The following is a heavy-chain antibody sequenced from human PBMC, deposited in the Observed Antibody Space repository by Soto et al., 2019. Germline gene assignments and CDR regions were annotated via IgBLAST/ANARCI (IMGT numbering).Heavy chain of an antibody. D-gene: IGHD6-19*01. V-gene: IGHV4-61*01. J-gene: IGHJ6*02. CDR1: GGSVSSGSYY. Sequence: PSETLCLTCTVSGGSVSSGSYYWSWIRQPPGKGLEWIGHIYYSGSTNYNPSLKSRVTISVDTSKNQFSLKLSSVTAADTAVYYCARGIEGWYQGRYYYGMDVWGQGTTVTVSS. CDR3: ARGIEGWYQGRYYYGMDV. CDR2: IYYSGST.